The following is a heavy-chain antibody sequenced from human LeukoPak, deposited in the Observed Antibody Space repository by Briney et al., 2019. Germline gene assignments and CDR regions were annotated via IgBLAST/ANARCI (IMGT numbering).Heavy chain of an antibody. CDR3: ARASGGGDCYADY. CDR1: GFTFDDYA. D-gene: IGHD2-21*02. Sequence: PGGSLRLSCAASGFTFDDYAMHWVRQAPGKGLEWVSGISWNSGSIGYADSVKGRFTISRDNAKNSLYLQMNSLRAEDTAVYYCARASGGGDCYADYWGQGTLVTVSS. CDR2: ISWNSGSI. J-gene: IGHJ4*02. V-gene: IGHV3-9*01.